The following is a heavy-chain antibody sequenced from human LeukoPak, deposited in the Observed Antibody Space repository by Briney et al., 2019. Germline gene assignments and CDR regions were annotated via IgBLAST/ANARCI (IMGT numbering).Heavy chain of an antibody. J-gene: IGHJ6*02. V-gene: IGHV1-69*04. CDR1: GYTFTSYG. CDR2: IIPILGIA. D-gene: IGHD2-21*02. CDR3: ARGLMSVTAIDYYYGMDV. Sequence: SVKVSCKASGYTFTSYGISWVRQAPGQGLEWMGRIIPILGIANYAQKFQGRVTITADKSTSTAYMELSSLRSEDTAVYYCARGLMSVTAIDYYYGMDVWGQGTTVIVSS.